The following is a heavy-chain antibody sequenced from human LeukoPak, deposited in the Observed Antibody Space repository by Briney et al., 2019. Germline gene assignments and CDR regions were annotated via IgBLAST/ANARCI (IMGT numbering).Heavy chain of an antibody. CDR1: GGSFSGYY. V-gene: IGHV4-34*01. CDR3: AYRSLNYYPPDY. D-gene: IGHD3-10*01. CDR2: INHSGST. J-gene: IGHJ4*02. Sequence: SETLSLTCAVYGGSFSGYYWSWIRQPPGKGVEWVGEINHSGSTNYNPSLKRRVTISVDTSKKQLSLKRSSVTAGDTAVYYCAYRSLNYYPPDYWGQGTLGTVS.